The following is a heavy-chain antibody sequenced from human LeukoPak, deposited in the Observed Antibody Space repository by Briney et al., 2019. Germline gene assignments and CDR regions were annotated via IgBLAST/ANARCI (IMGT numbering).Heavy chain of an antibody. CDR2: IYSGGST. Sequence: PGGSLRLSCAASGFTFSSYSMNWVRQAPGKGLEWVSDIYSGGSTHYADSVKGRFTISRDNSKNTLYLQMNSLRVDDTAIYYCARYKVAALENFDYWGQGTLVTVSS. D-gene: IGHD5-12*01. CDR3: ARYKVAALENFDY. CDR1: GFTFSSYS. V-gene: IGHV3-53*01. J-gene: IGHJ4*02.